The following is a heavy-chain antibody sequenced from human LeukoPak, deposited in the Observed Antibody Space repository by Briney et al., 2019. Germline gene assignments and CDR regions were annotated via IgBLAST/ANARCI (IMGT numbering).Heavy chain of an antibody. CDR2: IYSGGST. D-gene: IGHD5-18*01. CDR1: GFTVSSNY. Sequence: GGSLRLSCAASGFTVSSNYMSWVHQAPGKGLEWVSVIYSGGSTYYADSVKGRFTISRDNSKNTLYLQMNSLRAEDTAVYYCAREEYSYGYVSYWGQGTLVTVSS. J-gene: IGHJ4*02. CDR3: AREEYSYGYVSY. V-gene: IGHV3-66*01.